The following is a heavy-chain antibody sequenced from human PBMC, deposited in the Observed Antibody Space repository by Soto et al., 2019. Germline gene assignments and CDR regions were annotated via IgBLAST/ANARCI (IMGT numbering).Heavy chain of an antibody. D-gene: IGHD3-22*01. CDR3: ARGRQDSSGYYYYY. V-gene: IGHV3-30-3*01. Sequence: VQLLESGGGLVQPGGSLRLSCAASGFTFSSYAMHWVRQAPGKGLEWVAVISYDGSNKYYADSVKGRFTISRDNSKNTLYLQMNSLRAEDTAVYYCARGRQDSSGYYYYYWGQGTLVTVSS. CDR1: GFTFSSYA. J-gene: IGHJ4*02. CDR2: ISYDGSNK.